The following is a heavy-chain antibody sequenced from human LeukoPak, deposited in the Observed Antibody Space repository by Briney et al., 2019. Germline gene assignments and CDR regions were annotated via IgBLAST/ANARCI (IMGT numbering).Heavy chain of an antibody. CDR3: AKSGNNRFDY. CDR1: GFTFSGSA. Sequence: GGSLRLSCAASGFTFSGSAMHWVRQASGKGLEWVGRIRSKANSYATAYAASVKGRFTISRDNSRNTLYLQMKSLRAEDTAVYYCAKSGNNRFDYWGQGTLVTVSS. CDR2: IRSKANSYAT. J-gene: IGHJ4*02. D-gene: IGHD1/OR15-1a*01. V-gene: IGHV3-73*01.